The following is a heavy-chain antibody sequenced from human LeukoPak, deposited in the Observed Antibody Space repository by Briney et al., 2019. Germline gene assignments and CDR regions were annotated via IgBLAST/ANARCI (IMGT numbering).Heavy chain of an antibody. CDR1: GFTFSRSA. Sequence: SVKVSCKTSGFTFSRSAVQWVRQARGQGLEWIGWIGVGGGNTNYAQGFQDRVTITRDMSTRTAYMELSSLRSEDTAVYYCAAEIYGGNTDCCTFDFWGPGTPVTVSS. CDR2: IGVGGGNT. CDR3: AAEIYGGNTDCCTFDF. V-gene: IGHV1-58*01. J-gene: IGHJ3*01. D-gene: IGHD4-23*01.